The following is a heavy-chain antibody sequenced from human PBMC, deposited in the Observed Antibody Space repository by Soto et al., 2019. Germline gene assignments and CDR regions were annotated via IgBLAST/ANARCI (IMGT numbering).Heavy chain of an antibody. CDR2: ISTSNGNT. J-gene: IGHJ6*02. Sequence: QVQLVQSGAEVKKLGASVKVSCKASGYTFTSYGITWVRQAPGQGLEWMGWISTSNGNTNYAQKFQGRGTMTTDTSTSTAYMELRSLRSDDTAKYYCARVTRLGGDYYGMDVWGQGTTVTVSS. CDR1: GYTFTSYG. CDR3: ARVTRLGGDYYGMDV. V-gene: IGHV1-18*04. D-gene: IGHD2-15*01.